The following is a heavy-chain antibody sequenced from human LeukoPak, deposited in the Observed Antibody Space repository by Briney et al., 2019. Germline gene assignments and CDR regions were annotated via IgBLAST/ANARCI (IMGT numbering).Heavy chain of an antibody. Sequence: KPSETLSLTCTVSGGSISSSSYYWGWIRQPPGKGLDWIGSIYYSGSTYYNPSLQSRVTISVDTSKNQFSLKLNSVTAAATAVYYCASFYCSGGSCYQYFSYYYMDVWGKGTTVTISS. CDR1: GGSISSSSYY. CDR3: ASFYCSGGSCYQYFSYYYMDV. J-gene: IGHJ6*03. V-gene: IGHV4-39*01. D-gene: IGHD2-15*01. CDR2: IYYSGST.